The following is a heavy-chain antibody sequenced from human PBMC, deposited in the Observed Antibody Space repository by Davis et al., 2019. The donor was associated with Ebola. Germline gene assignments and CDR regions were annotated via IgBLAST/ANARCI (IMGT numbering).Heavy chain of an antibody. V-gene: IGHV3-73*01. CDR3: ARGYGDSLYYYYGMDV. D-gene: IGHD4-17*01. CDR2: IRSKANSYAT. Sequence: GGSLRLSCAASGFTFSGSAMHWVRQASGKGLERVGRIRSKANSYATAYAASVKGRFTISRDNSKNTLYLQMNSLRAEDTAVYYCARGYGDSLYYYYGMDVWGQGTTVTVSS. CDR1: GFTFSGSA. J-gene: IGHJ6*02.